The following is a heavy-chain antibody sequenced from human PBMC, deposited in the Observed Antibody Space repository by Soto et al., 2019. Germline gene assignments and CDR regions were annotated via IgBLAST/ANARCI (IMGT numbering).Heavy chain of an antibody. Sequence: GGSLRLSCAASGFTFSSYGMHWVRQAPGKGLEWVAVISYDGSNKYYADSVKGRFTISRDNSKNTLYLQMNSLRAEDTAVYYCAKDRGSYYLRVYFDLWGRGTLVTVSS. CDR2: ISYDGSNK. CDR1: GFTFSSYG. D-gene: IGHD1-26*01. CDR3: AKDRGSYYLRVYFDL. J-gene: IGHJ2*01. V-gene: IGHV3-30*18.